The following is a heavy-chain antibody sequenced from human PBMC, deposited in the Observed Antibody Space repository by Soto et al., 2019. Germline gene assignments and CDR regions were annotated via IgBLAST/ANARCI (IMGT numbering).Heavy chain of an antibody. CDR3: ASSLTYYDFWSGTIFDY. D-gene: IGHD3-3*01. J-gene: IGHJ4*02. CDR2: IIPIFGTA. V-gene: IGHV1-69*01. Sequence: QVQLVQSGAEVKKPGSSVKVSCKASGGTFSSYAISWVRQAPGQGLEWMGGIIPIFGTAKYAQKFQGRVTITADESTSTAYMELRSLRSEDTAVYYCASSLTYYDFWSGTIFDYWGQGSLVTVSS. CDR1: GGTFSSYA.